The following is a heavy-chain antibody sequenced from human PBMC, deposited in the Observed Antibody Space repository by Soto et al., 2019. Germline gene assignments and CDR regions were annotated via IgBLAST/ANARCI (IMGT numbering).Heavy chain of an antibody. J-gene: IGHJ5*02. D-gene: IGHD2-15*01. CDR3: AKVVVAATRHTDFDP. CDR2: IYYDGST. V-gene: IGHV4-39*02. Sequence: PSETLSLTCTVSGGSINSNNYYWAWIRQPPGKGLAWIASIYYDGSTYYNPSLKSRVSISVDTSKNHFSLKLSSATAADTAVYYCAKVVVAATRHTDFDPWGQGTLVTVSS. CDR1: GGSINSNNYY.